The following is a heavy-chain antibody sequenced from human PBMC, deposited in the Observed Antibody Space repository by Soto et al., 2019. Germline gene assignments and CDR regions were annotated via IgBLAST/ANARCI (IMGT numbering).Heavy chain of an antibody. CDR2: IYWDDDK. J-gene: IGHJ4*02. Sequence: QITLKESGPTLVKPTQTLTLTCTFSGFSLSTSGVGVGWIRQSPGKALEWLALIYWDDDKRYSPSLKSRLTISKDTSKTQVALTMTNMDPLDTATYYCAHRPSGYYTGYFDYWGQGTLVTVSS. V-gene: IGHV2-5*02. CDR1: GFSLSTSGVG. D-gene: IGHD3-3*01. CDR3: AHRPSGYYTGYFDY.